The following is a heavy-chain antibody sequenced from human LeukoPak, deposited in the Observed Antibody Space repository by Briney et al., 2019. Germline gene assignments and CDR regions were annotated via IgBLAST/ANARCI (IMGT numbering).Heavy chain of an antibody. Sequence: ASVKVSCKASGYTFTSYGISWVRQAPGQGLEWMGWISAYNGNTNYAQKLQGRVTMTTDTSTSTAYMELRSLRSDDTAVYYCVRDLLWGGTKSSFDYWGQGTLVTVSS. CDR3: VRDLLWGGTKSSFDY. CDR2: ISAYNGNT. D-gene: IGHD3-16*01. V-gene: IGHV1-18*01. CDR1: GYTFTSYG. J-gene: IGHJ4*02.